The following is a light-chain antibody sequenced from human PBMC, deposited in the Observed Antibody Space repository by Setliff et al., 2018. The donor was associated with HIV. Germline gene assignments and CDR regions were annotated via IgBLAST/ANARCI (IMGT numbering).Light chain of an antibody. Sequence: QSALTQPRSVSGSPGQSVTISCTGTSSDVGESNYVSWYQDHPGKAPKLMIYDVNKRPSGVPDRFSGSKSGNTASLTISGLQADDEADYYCASYANSDVFIFGSGTKVTVL. V-gene: IGLV2-11*01. J-gene: IGLJ1*01. CDR1: SSDVGESNY. CDR2: DVN. CDR3: ASYANSDVFI.